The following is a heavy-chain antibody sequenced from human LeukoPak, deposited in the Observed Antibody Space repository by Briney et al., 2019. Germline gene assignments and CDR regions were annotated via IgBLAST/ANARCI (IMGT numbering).Heavy chain of an antibody. CDR3: ARDYAGDTSGLVLDY. CDR1: GFTFTDYY. Sequence: GGSLRLSCAASGFTFTDYYMSWIRQAPGKGLEWISYISPTGSRIYYTDSVKGRFAISRDNAKKSLILQMNSLRADDTAVYYCARDYAGDTSGLVLDYWGQERWSPSPQ. D-gene: IGHD3-22*01. J-gene: IGHJ4*01. V-gene: IGHV3-11*01. CDR2: ISPTGSRI.